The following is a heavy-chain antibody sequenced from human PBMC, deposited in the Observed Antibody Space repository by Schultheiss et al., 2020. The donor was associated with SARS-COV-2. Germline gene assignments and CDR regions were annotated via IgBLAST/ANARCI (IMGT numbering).Heavy chain of an antibody. CDR1: GFTFSSYG. V-gene: IGHV3-30*02. Sequence: GESLKISCAASGFTFSSYGMHWVRQAPGKGLEWVAVIWYDGSNKYYADSVKGRFTISRDNSKNTLYLQMNSLRAEDTAVYYCAKDWYSGSYRYFDYWGQGTLVTVSS. CDR3: AKDWYSGSYRYFDY. J-gene: IGHJ4*02. D-gene: IGHD1-26*01. CDR2: IWYDGSNK.